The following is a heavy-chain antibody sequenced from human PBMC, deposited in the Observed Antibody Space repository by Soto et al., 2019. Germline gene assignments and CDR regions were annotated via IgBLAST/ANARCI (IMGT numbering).Heavy chain of an antibody. CDR3: ATEPHYDILTGYLY. CDR2: ITPYDGET. D-gene: IGHD3-9*01. V-gene: IGHV1-18*01. J-gene: IGHJ4*02. Sequence: ASVKVSCKASGYTFTSYGINWVRQAPGQGLEWMGWITPYDGETNYAQKLQGRVTMTKDTSTDTAYMELSSLRSEDTAVYYCATEPHYDILTGYLYWGQGTLVTVSS. CDR1: GYTFTSYG.